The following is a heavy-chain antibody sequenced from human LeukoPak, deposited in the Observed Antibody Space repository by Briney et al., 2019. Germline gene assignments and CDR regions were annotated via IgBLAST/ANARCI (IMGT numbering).Heavy chain of an antibody. J-gene: IGHJ4*02. CDR3: ARHSGSGWQALGY. D-gene: IGHD6-19*01. CDR2: TSYNGNT. CDR1: GYTFSNYG. Sequence: ASVKVSCKASGYTFSNYGISWVRQAPGLGLEWMGWTSYNGNTNYAQKLQDRVTMTTDTSTTTAYMELRSLESGDTAVYYCARHSGSGWQALGYWGQGTLVTVSS. V-gene: IGHV1-18*04.